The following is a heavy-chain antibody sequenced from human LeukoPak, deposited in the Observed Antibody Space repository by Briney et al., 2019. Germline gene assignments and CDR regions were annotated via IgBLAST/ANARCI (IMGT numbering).Heavy chain of an antibody. CDR3: ARSIAAAGTVSGDYYYMDV. D-gene: IGHD6-13*01. V-gene: IGHV1-2*02. CDR2: INPNSGGT. Sequence: ASVKVSCKASGYTFTGYYMHWVRQAPGQGREWMGWINPNSGGTNYAQKFQGRVTMTRDTSISTAYMELSRLRSDDTAVYYCARSIAAAGTVSGDYYYMDVWGKGTTVTVSS. J-gene: IGHJ6*03. CDR1: GYTFTGYY.